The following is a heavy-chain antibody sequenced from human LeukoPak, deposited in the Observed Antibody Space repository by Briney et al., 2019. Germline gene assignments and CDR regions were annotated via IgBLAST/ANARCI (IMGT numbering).Heavy chain of an antibody. D-gene: IGHD5-12*01. CDR1: GYSFTSYW. CDR3: ARHSNMYSGYDFIDY. CDR2: IYPGDSDT. J-gene: IGHJ4*02. V-gene: IGHV5-51*01. Sequence: GESLKISCKGSGYSFTSYWIGWVRQMPGKGLEWMGIIYPGDSDTRYSPSFQGQVTISADKSISTAYLQWSSLKASDTAMYYCARHSNMYSGYDFIDYWGQGTLVTVSS.